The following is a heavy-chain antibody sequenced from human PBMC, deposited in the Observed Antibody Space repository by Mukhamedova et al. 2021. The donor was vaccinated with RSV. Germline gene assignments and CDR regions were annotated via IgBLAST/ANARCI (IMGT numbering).Heavy chain of an antibody. CDR3: ARVSDKWELYFDY. CDR2: ISSSGSTI. D-gene: IGHD1-26*01. V-gene: IGHV3-11*01. Sequence: GKGLEWVSYISSSGSTIYYADSVKGRFTISRDNAKNSLYLQMNSLRAEDTAVYYCARVSDKWELYFDYWGQGTLVTVSS. J-gene: IGHJ4*02.